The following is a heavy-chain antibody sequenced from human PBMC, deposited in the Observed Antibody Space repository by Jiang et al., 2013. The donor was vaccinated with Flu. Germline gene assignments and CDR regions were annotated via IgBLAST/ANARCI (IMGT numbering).Heavy chain of an antibody. V-gene: IGHV4-39*01. D-gene: IGHD6-19*01. Sequence: LLKPSETLSLTCTVSGGSISSSSYYWGWIRQPPGKGLEWIGSMDHSGSTYYNPSLKSRVAISVDTSKNQVSLKLGSVTAADTAVYYCARRWYSSGYYYFDYWGQGTLVTVSS. CDR3: ARRWYSSGYYYFDY. J-gene: IGHJ4*02. CDR1: GGSISSSSYY. CDR2: MDHSGST.